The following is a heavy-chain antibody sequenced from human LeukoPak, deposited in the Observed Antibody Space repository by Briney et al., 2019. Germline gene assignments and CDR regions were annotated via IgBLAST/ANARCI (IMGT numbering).Heavy chain of an antibody. CDR2: MNPNSGNT. J-gene: IGHJ6*02. CDR3: ARDHPLYLEDFIYYCYGMDV. Sequence: ASVKVSCKASGYTFTSYDINWVRQATGQGLEWMGWMNPNSGNTGYAQKFQGRVTMTRNTSISTAYMELSSLRSEDTAVYYCARDHPLYLEDFIYYCYGMDVWGQGTTVTVSS. D-gene: IGHD1-1*01. CDR1: GYTFTSYD. V-gene: IGHV1-8*01.